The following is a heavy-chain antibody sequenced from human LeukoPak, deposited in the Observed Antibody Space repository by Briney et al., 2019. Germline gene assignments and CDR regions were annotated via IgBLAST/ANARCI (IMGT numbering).Heavy chain of an antibody. V-gene: IGHV3-23*01. J-gene: IGHJ4*02. CDR2: ISGSGGST. D-gene: IGHD3-22*01. CDR1: GFTFSSYA. CDR3: AGGGDYYDSSGYYLDLDY. Sequence: GGSLRLSCAASGFTFSSYAMSWVRQAPGKGLEWVSAISGSGGSTYYADSVKGRFTISRDNSKNTLYLQMNSLRAEDTAVYYCAGGGDYYDSSGYYLDLDYWGQGTLVTVSS.